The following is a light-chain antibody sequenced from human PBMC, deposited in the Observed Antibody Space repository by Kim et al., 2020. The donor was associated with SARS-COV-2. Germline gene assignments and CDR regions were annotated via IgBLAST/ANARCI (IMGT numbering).Light chain of an antibody. CDR2: GKN. CDR3: NSRDSSGNHAV. V-gene: IGLV3-19*01. J-gene: IGLJ7*01. Sequence: SSELTQDPAVSVALGQTVRITCQGDSLRSYYESWYQQKPGQAPVLVIYGKNNRPSGIPDRFSGSSSGNTASLTITGAQAEDEADYYCNSRDSSGNHAVFGGGTQLTVL. CDR1: SLRSYY.